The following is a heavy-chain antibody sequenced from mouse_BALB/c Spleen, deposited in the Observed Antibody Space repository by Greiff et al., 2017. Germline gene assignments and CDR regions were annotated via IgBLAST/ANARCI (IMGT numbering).Heavy chain of an antibody. CDR1: GFSLTSYG. CDR2: IWAGGST. J-gene: IGHJ3*01. V-gene: IGHV2-9*02. Sequence: VNLVESGPGLVAPSQSLSITCTVSGFSLTSYGVHWVRQPPGKGLEWLGVIWAGGSTNYNSALMSRLSISKDNSKSQVFLKMNSLQTDDTAMYYCARDDDVTWFAYWGQGTLVTVSA. CDR3: ARDDDVTWFAY. D-gene: IGHD2-12*01.